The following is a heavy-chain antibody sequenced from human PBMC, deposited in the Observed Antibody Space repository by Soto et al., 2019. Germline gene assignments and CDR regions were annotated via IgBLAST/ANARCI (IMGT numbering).Heavy chain of an antibody. J-gene: IGHJ4*02. Sequence: QVQLVQSGAEVKKPGASFRSSCKASGYSLPTHTIHWVRQAPGHRLEWMGWINAANGHTKYSENFQNSVTISSETSASTVYMKLTGLTSDDTAIYYCARANVNYDWGPNEYWGQGTLVTVSS. CDR1: GYSLPTHT. D-gene: IGHD1-7*01. CDR2: INAANGHT. V-gene: IGHV1-3*01. CDR3: ARANVNYDWGPNEY.